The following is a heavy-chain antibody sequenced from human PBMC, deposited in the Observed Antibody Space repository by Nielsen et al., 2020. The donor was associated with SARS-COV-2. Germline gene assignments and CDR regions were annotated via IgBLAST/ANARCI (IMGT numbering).Heavy chain of an antibody. V-gene: IGHV4-4*02. J-gene: IGHJ5*02. CDR3: ARSRCYGDCEGALHWFDP. CDR2: IYHSGST. CDR1: GGSISSSNW. D-gene: IGHD4-17*01. Sequence: SETLSLTCAVSGGSISSSNWWSWVRQPPGKGLEWIGEIYHSGSTNYNPSLKSRVTISVDKSKNQFSLKLSSVTAADTAVYYCARSRCYGDCEGALHWFDPWGQGTLVTVSS.